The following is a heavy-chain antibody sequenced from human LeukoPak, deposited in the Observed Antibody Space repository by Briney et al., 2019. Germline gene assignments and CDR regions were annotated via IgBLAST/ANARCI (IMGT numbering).Heavy chain of an antibody. CDR3: ARVLPNDSSGYYTWFDP. D-gene: IGHD3-22*01. J-gene: IGHJ5*02. Sequence: PSETLSLTCAVYGGSFSGYYWSWIRQPPGKGLEWIGEINHSGSTNYNPSLKSRVTVSVDTSKNQFSLKLSSVTAADTAVYYCARVLPNDSSGYYTWFDPWGQGTLVTVSS. V-gene: IGHV4-34*01. CDR2: INHSGST. CDR1: GGSFSGYY.